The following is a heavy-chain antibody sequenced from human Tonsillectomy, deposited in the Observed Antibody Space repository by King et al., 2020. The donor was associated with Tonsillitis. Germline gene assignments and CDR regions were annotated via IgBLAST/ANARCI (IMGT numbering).Heavy chain of an antibody. J-gene: IGHJ4*02. CDR2: INHSGST. CDR1: GGSFSGYY. Sequence: VQLQQWGAGLLKPSETLSLTCAVYGGSFSGYYWSWIRQPPGKGLEWIGEINHSGSTNYNPSLKSRVTISVDTSKNQFSPKLSSVTAADTAVYYCARARGKYSSGYYDYWGQGTLVTVSS. CDR3: ARARGKYSSGYYDY. D-gene: IGHD3-22*01. V-gene: IGHV4-34*01.